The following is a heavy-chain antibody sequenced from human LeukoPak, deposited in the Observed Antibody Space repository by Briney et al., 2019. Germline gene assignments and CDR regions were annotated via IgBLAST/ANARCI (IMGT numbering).Heavy chain of an antibody. V-gene: IGHV3-48*03. CDR1: GFTFSSYE. Sequence: GGSLRLSCAASGFTFSSYEMNWVRQAPGKGLEWVSYISSSGSTIYYADSVKGRFTISRDNAKNSLYLQMNSLRAEDTAVYYCARDRGLLWFGELNWGQGTLVTVSS. J-gene: IGHJ4*02. CDR3: ARDRGLLWFGELN. CDR2: ISSSGSTI. D-gene: IGHD3-10*01.